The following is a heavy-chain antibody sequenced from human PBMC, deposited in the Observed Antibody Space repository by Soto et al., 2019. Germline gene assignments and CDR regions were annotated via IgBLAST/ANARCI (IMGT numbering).Heavy chain of an antibody. V-gene: IGHV4-39*01. D-gene: IGHD5-12*01. J-gene: IGHJ6*02. CDR1: GDSVSSSYYY. CDR2: IFYSGST. Sequence: PSETLSLTCTVSGDSVSSSYYYWGWIRQPPGKGLEWIGSIFYSGSTYYNPSLKSRVTISVDTSKNQFSLKLSSVTAADTAVYYCARRSGYDLNYGMDVWGQGTTVTVSS. CDR3: ARRSGYDLNYGMDV.